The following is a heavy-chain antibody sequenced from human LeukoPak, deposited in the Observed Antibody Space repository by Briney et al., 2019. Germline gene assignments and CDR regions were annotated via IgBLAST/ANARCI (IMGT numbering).Heavy chain of an antibody. V-gene: IGHV4-59*13. CDR3: ARGGGRKLDS. CDR2: VYYTGST. J-gene: IGHJ4*02. Sequence: SETLSLTCTVSGDSIIGYYWTWIRQAPGKGLQWIGYVYYTGSTTYNPSLSTRLSMSLHTSKTQFSLKLTSVTAADTAVYYCARGGGRKLDSWGQGTLVTVSS. D-gene: IGHD3-10*01. CDR1: GDSIIGYY.